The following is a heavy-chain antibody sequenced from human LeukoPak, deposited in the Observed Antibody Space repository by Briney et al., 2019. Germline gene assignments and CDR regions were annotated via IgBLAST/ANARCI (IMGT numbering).Heavy chain of an antibody. CDR1: GYTFTSYY. CDR3: ARDPIKDDY. V-gene: IGHV1-46*01. D-gene: IGHD1-14*01. Sequence: ASVKVPCKASGYTFTSYYMHWVRQAPGQGLEWMGIIIPSGSGTSYAQKFQGRVTMTRDTSTSTVYMELSSLRSEDTAVYYCARDPIKDDYWGQGTLVTVSS. CDR2: IIPSGSGT. J-gene: IGHJ4*02.